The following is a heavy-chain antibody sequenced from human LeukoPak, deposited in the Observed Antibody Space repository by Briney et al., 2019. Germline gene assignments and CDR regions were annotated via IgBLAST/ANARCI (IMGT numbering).Heavy chain of an antibody. V-gene: IGHV3-23*01. CDR2: ISDSGGNT. Sequence: PGGSLRLSCAASGFTFSSYAMSWVRQAPGKGLELVSGISDSGGNTYYADSVRGRLTISRDNSKNTLYLQMNSLRAEDTAVYYCAKDRGYCSGDSCPFFENWGQGTLVTVSS. J-gene: IGHJ4*02. CDR3: AKDRGYCSGDSCPFFEN. CDR1: GFTFSSYA. D-gene: IGHD2-15*01.